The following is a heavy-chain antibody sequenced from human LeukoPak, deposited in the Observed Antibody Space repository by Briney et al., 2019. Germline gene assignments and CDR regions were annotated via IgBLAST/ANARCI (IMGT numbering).Heavy chain of an antibody. V-gene: IGHV1-69*01. J-gene: IGHJ4*02. Sequence: ASVKVSCMASGGTFSSYAISWVRQAPGQGLEWMGGIIPIFGTANYAQKFQGRVTITADESTSTAYMELSSLRSEDTAVYYCARVPGYSYDPPFDYWGQGTLVTVSS. CDR1: GGTFSSYA. CDR3: ARVPGYSYDPPFDY. D-gene: IGHD5-18*01. CDR2: IIPIFGTA.